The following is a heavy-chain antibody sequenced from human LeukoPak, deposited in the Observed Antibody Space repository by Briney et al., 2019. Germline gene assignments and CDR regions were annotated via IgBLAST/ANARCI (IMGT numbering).Heavy chain of an antibody. CDR2: INPNSGGT. V-gene: IGHV1-2*04. D-gene: IGHD1-26*01. CDR3: ARDKNIVGATLCYFDY. Sequence: ASVKVSCKASGYTFTGYYMHWVRQAPGQGLEWMGWINPNSGGTNYAQKFQGWVTMTRDTSISTAYMELSRLRSDDTAVYYCARDKNIVGATLCYFDYWGQGTLVTVSS. J-gene: IGHJ4*02. CDR1: GYTFTGYY.